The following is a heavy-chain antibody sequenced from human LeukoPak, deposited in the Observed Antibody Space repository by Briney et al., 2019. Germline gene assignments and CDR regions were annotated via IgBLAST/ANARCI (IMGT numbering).Heavy chain of an antibody. J-gene: IGHJ4*02. V-gene: IGHV3-7*01. D-gene: IGHD6-19*01. CDR3: ARWLYNSGWGIDY. CDR2: IRHDGSAS. Sequence: GGSLRLSCAASGFTFSDYYMNWVRQGPGKGLEWVANIRHDGSASFYVDSVKGRFTISRDNAKNSLYLQMNSLRAEDTAVYYCARWLYNSGWGIDYWGQGTLVTVSS. CDR1: GFTFSDYY.